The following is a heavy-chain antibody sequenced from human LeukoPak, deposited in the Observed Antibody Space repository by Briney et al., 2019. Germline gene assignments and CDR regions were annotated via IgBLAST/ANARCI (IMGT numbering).Heavy chain of an antibody. D-gene: IGHD2-21*01. J-gene: IGHJ4*02. CDR3: ARGLWCCYY. V-gene: IGHV1-18*01. CDR2: ISAYNGNT. Sequence: GASVKVSCKASVYTFTSYGIRWVRQAPGQGLEGMGWISAYNGNTSDAQKLQGRVTMTTDTSTSTAYMELRSLRSDDTAVYYCARGLWCCYYWGQGTLVTVSS. CDR1: VYTFTSYG.